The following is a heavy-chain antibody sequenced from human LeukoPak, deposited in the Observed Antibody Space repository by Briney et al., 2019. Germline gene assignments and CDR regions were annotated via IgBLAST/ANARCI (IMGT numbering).Heavy chain of an antibody. CDR3: ARGKCGGSCYYH. D-gene: IGHD2-15*01. V-gene: IGHV3-66*01. Sequence: PGGSLRLSCAASGFTVSSNYMNWVRQAPEKGLEWVSVIYTGGSTYYADSVKGRFTISRDNSKNTLYLQMNNLRADDTAVYYCARGKCGGSCYYHWGQGTLVTVSS. J-gene: IGHJ5*02. CDR1: GFTVSSNY. CDR2: IYTGGST.